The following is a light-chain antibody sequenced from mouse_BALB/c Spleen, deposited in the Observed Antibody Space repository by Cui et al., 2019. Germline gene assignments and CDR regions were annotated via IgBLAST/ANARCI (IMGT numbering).Light chain of an antibody. J-gene: IGKJ4*01. V-gene: IGKV12-46*01. CDR2: AAT. CDR1: ENIYSN. CDR3: QQYWGTPFT. Sequence: DLLLTPSPASLSVSVGETVTITCRASENIYSNLAWYQQKQGKSPQLLVYAATNLADGVPSRFSGSGSGTQYSLKINSLQSEDFGSYYCQQYWGTPFTFGSGTKLEIK.